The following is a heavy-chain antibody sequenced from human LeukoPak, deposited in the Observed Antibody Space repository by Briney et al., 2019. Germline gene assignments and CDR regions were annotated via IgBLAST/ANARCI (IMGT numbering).Heavy chain of an antibody. D-gene: IGHD5-18*01. Sequence: SETLSLTYTVSGGSISTHYWSWIRQPPGKGLEWIGYVLDSERTKDNPSLKSRATLSADTSKNQFSLRLTSVTAADSAVYYCATIKRGSIFGYFDFWGQGVLVTVSS. J-gene: IGHJ4*02. CDR2: VLDSERT. CDR3: ATIKRGSIFGYFDF. CDR1: GGSISTHY. V-gene: IGHV4-59*11.